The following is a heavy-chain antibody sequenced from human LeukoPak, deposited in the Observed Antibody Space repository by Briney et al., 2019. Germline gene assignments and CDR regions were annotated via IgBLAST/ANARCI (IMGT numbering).Heavy chain of an antibody. Sequence: GASVKVSCKASGYTFTSYGISWVRQAPGQGLEWMGWISAYNGNTNYAQKLQGRVTMTTDTSTSTAYMELRSLRSDDTAVYYCARSESGTDPDYYYYGMDVWGQGTRSPSP. CDR1: GYTFTSYG. CDR3: ARSESGTDPDYYYYGMDV. D-gene: IGHD1-1*01. V-gene: IGHV1-18*01. CDR2: ISAYNGNT. J-gene: IGHJ6*02.